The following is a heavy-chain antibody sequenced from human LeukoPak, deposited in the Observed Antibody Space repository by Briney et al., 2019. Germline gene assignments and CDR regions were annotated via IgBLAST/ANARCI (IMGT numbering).Heavy chain of an antibody. J-gene: IGHJ4*02. V-gene: IGHV3-7*03. CDR3: ARIGYSSSSLDF. D-gene: IGHD6-6*01. CDR1: GFTFSSYS. CDR2: IKQDGSVK. Sequence: GGSLRLSCAASGFTFSSYSMNWVRQAPGKGLQWVANIKQDGSVKYYVDSVKGRFIISRDNAKNSLYLQMNSLRAEDTAVYNCARIGYSSSSLDFWGRGTLVTVSS.